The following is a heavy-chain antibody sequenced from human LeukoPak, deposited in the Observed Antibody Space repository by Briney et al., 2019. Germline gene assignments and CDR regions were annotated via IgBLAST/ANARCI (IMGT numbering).Heavy chain of an antibody. D-gene: IGHD1-1*01. CDR1: GYTFTGYF. J-gene: IGHJ4*02. V-gene: IGHV1-2*02. CDR2: INPDSGVT. CDR3: ARDRDWNLEY. Sequence: VASVKVSCKASGYTFTGYFIHWVRQAPGQGLEWMGWINPDSGVTKYAQKFQGRVTTTRDTSISTAYMELSRLRSDDTAVYYCARDRDWNLEYWGQGTLVTVSS.